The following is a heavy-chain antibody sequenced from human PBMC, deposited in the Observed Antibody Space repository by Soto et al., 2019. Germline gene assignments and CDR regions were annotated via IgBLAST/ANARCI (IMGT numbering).Heavy chain of an antibody. CDR3: ARDIGRYSDYVEEDH. V-gene: IGHV1-69*08. CDR1: GGTFSSYT. CDR2: IIPILGIA. Sequence: QVQRVQSGAEVKKPGSSVKVSCKASGGTFSSYTISWVRQAPGQGLEWMGRIIPILGIANDAQKFQGGVTITADKSTSTAYMELSSLRSEDTAVYYWARDIGRYSDYVEEDHWCQGTLVTVSS. J-gene: IGHJ4*02. D-gene: IGHD5-12*01.